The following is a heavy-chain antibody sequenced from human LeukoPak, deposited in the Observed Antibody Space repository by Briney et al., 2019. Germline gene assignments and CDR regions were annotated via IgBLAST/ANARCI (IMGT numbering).Heavy chain of an antibody. CDR3: ARGMRGKRTLFDY. J-gene: IGHJ4*02. CDR2: IYYSGST. CDR1: GGSISSYY. Sequence: SETLSLTCTVSGGSISSYYWTWIRQPPGKGLEWIGYIYYSGSTNYNPSLKSRVTISVDTSKNQFSLKLSSVTAADTAVYYCARGMRGKRTLFDYWGQGTLVTVSS. V-gene: IGHV4-59*12.